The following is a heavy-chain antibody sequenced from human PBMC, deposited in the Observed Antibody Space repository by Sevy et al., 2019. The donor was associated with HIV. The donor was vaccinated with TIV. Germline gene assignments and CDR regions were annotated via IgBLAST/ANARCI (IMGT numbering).Heavy chain of an antibody. CDR2: IKQDGSEK. CDR3: ASAGDEDSSSTSCFWAFDY. Sequence: GGSLRLSCAASGFTFSSYWMSWVRQAPGKGLEWGANIKQDGSEKYYVDSVKGRFTISRDNAKNSLYLQMNSLRAEDTAVYYCASAGDEDSSSTSCFWAFDYWGQGTLVTVSS. J-gene: IGHJ4*02. D-gene: IGHD2-2*01. V-gene: IGHV3-7*03. CDR1: GFTFSSYW.